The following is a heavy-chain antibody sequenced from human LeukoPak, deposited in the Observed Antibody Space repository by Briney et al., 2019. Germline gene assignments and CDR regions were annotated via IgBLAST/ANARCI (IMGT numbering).Heavy chain of an antibody. J-gene: IGHJ4*02. D-gene: IGHD3-22*01. CDR1: GFTFSSYE. Sequence: GGSLRLSCAASGFTFSSYEMSWVRQAPGKGLEWVSYISSSGSTIYYADSVKGRFTIYRDNAKNSLYLLMNSLRAEDTAVYYCARDRKYYDSSGYDYWGQGTLVTVSS. CDR3: ARDRKYYDSSGYDY. CDR2: ISSSGSTI. V-gene: IGHV3-48*03.